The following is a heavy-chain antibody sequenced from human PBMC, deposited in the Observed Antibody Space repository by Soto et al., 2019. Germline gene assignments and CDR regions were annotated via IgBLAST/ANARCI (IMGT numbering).Heavy chain of an antibody. CDR3: ARDYYDSSGSFDY. Sequence: PGGSLRLSCAASGFTFSSYGMHWVRQAPGKGLEWVAVIWYDGSNKYYADSVKGRFTISRDNSKNTLYLQMNSLRAEDTAVYYCARDYYDSSGSFDYWGQGTLVTVSS. CDR1: GFTFSSYG. CDR2: IWYDGSNK. D-gene: IGHD3-22*01. J-gene: IGHJ4*02. V-gene: IGHV3-33*01.